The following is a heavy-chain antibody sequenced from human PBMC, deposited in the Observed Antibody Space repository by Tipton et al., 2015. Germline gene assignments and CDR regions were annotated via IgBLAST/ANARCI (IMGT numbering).Heavy chain of an antibody. D-gene: IGHD6-6*01. Sequence: SVEGRFTISRDNSKNTVYLQMNSLRVEDTAVYYCARGYTSSWGDYWGQGTLVTVSS. V-gene: IGHV3-30*07. CDR3: ARGYTSSWGDY. J-gene: IGHJ4*02.